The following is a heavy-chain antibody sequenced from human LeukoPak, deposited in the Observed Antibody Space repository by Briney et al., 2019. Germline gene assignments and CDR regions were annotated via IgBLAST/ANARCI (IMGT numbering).Heavy chain of an antibody. V-gene: IGHV4-59*01. CDR1: GGSISSYY. Sequence: ASETLSLTCPVPGGSISSYYWSWIRQPPGKELAWIGYIYYSGSTNYNPSLKSRVTISVDTSKNQFSLKLRSVTAADSAVYYCARDRRITMVRGVISGMGVWGQGTTVTVSS. CDR3: ARDRRITMVRGVISGMGV. D-gene: IGHD3-10*01. J-gene: IGHJ6*01. CDR2: IYYSGST.